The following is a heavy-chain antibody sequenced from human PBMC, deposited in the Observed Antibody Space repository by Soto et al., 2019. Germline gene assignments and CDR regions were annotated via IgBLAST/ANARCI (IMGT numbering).Heavy chain of an antibody. Sequence: SVKVSCKASGGTFSSYAISWVRQAPGQGLEWMGGIIPIFGTANYAQKFQGRVTITADESTSTAYMELSSLRSEDTAVYYCARELVGATSRWLSYWGQGTLVTVYS. J-gene: IGHJ4*02. CDR3: ARELVGATSRWLSY. CDR2: IIPIFGTA. D-gene: IGHD1-26*01. CDR1: GGTFSSYA. V-gene: IGHV1-69*13.